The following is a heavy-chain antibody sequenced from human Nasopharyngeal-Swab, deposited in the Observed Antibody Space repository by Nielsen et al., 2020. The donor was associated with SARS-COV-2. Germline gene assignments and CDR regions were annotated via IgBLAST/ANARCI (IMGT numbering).Heavy chain of an antibody. CDR2: ISSSSSYI. D-gene: IGHD6-19*01. V-gene: IGHV3-21*01. J-gene: IGHJ6*03. Sequence: GRSLRLSRAASGLTPSSYSMNWVRHAPGKGLEWVSSISSSSSYIYYADSVKGRFTISRDNAKNSLYLQMNSLRAEDTAVYYCARARGEQWLVRSRYMDVWGKGTTVTVSS. CDR3: ARARGEQWLVRSRYMDV. CDR1: GLTPSSYS.